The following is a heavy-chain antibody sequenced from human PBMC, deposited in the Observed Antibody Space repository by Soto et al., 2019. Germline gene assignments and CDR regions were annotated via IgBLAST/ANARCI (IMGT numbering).Heavy chain of an antibody. Sequence: GASVKVSCKASGYTFTTYGLSWVRQAPGLGLEWMGWISVYNGNTNYAQKLQGRVTMTTDTSTSTAYMELRSLRSDDSAVYYCARDRGQRVVYNYGMDVWGQGTTVTVSS. V-gene: IGHV1-18*01. CDR3: ARDRGQRVVYNYGMDV. J-gene: IGHJ6*02. CDR2: ISVYNGNT. D-gene: IGHD6-6*01. CDR1: GYTFTTYG.